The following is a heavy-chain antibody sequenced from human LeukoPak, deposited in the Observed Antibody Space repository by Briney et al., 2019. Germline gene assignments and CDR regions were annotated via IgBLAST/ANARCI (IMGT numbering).Heavy chain of an antibody. D-gene: IGHD2-2*01. CDR3: AKGVPAAMAWYFDY. Sequence: GGSLRLSCAASGFTFSNYEMNWVRLAPGKGLEWVAYIVGGADNKQYSDSVRGRFTISRDNSKNTLYLQMNSLRAEDTAVYYCAKGVPAAMAWYFDYWGQGTLVTVSS. V-gene: IGHV3-23*01. J-gene: IGHJ4*02. CDR1: GFTFSNYE. CDR2: IVGGADNK.